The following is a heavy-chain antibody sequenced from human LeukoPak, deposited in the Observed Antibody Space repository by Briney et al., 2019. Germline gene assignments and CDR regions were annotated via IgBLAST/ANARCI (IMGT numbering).Heavy chain of an antibody. J-gene: IGHJ4*02. D-gene: IGHD2-2*01. CDR1: GFMFSDHW. CDR3: VKWGPYCSTYYCPALES. Sequence: GGSLRLSCAAPGFMFSDHWMSWVRQAPGKGPEWVANINAHGSQQYSVDSLKGRFTVSRDNAKKSLYLQMNDLRAEDTAVYFCVKWGPYCSTYYCPALESWGQGTLVTVSS. CDR2: INAHGSQQ. V-gene: IGHV3-7*01.